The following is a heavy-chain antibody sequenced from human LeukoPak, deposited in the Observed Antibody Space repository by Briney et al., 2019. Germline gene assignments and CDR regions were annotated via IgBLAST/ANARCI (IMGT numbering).Heavy chain of an antibody. CDR1: GFTFSSYS. V-gene: IGHV3-23*01. CDR2: ISGSGGST. CDR3: ARGEWKVTTVPFDY. D-gene: IGHD4-17*01. J-gene: IGHJ4*02. Sequence: PGGSLRLSCAASGFTFSSYSMNWVRQAPGKGLEWVSAISGSGGSTFYADSVKGRFTISRDNSKNTLYLQMNSLRAEDTAVYYCARGEWKVTTVPFDYWGQGTLVTVSS.